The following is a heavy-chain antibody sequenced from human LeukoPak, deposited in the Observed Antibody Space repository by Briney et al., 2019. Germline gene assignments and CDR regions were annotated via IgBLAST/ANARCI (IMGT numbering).Heavy chain of an antibody. CDR3: ARGLAGGYDFDY. CDR1: GGAFSGYY. J-gene: IGHJ4*02. D-gene: IGHD3-22*01. V-gene: IGHV4-34*01. Sequence: SETLSLTCDVYGGAFSGYYWSWIRQPPGKGLEWIGEISHTGSTNHNPSLKSRVTMSVDTSKKQFSLNLTSVTAADTAVYYCARGLAGGYDFDYWGQGTLVTVSS. CDR2: ISHTGST.